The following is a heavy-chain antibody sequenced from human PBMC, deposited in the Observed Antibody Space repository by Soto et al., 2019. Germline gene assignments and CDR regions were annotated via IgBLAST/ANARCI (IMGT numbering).Heavy chain of an antibody. V-gene: IGHV4-34*01. CDR1: GGSFSGYY. CDR2: INHSGST. CDR3: ARTYYDFWSGYYYYFDY. J-gene: IGHJ4*02. Sequence: SETLSLTCAVYGGSFSGYYWSWIRQPPGKGLEWIGEINHSGSTKYNPSLKSRVTISVDTSKNQFSRKLSSVTAADTAVYYCARTYYDFWSGYYYYFDYWGQGTLVTVSS. D-gene: IGHD3-3*01.